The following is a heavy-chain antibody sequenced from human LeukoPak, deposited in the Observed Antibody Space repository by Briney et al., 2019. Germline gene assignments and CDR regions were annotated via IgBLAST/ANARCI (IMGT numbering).Heavy chain of an antibody. CDR3: ARGWGGYYDTNSWFDP. CDR1: GFTFSSYS. V-gene: IGHV3-53*01. D-gene: IGHD3-22*01. Sequence: GGSLRLSCAASGFTFSSYSMNWVRQAPGKGLEWVSVIYSGGSTYYADSVKGRFTISRDNSKNTLYLQMNSLRAEDTAVYYCARGWGGYYDTNSWFDPWGQGTLVTVSS. J-gene: IGHJ5*02. CDR2: IYSGGST.